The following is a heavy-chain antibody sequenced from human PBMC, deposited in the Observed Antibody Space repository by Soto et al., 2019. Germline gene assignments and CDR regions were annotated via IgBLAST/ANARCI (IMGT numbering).Heavy chain of an antibody. CDR2: ISGSVGST. Sequence: XGSLRLSFAASGFTVSSYAMSWVRQAPGKGLEWVSAISGSVGSTYYADSVKGRFTISRDNSKNTLYLQMNSLRAEDTAVYYCAKEGSVRGVPFDAFDIWGQGTMVTVSS. V-gene: IGHV3-23*01. CDR1: GFTVSSYA. D-gene: IGHD3-10*01. J-gene: IGHJ3*02. CDR3: AKEGSVRGVPFDAFDI.